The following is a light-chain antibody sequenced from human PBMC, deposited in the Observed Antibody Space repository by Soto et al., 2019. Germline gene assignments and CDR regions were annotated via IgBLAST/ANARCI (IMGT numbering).Light chain of an antibody. CDR1: SSNIGAGYD. CDR3: QSYDSSLSAHVV. J-gene: IGLJ2*01. V-gene: IGLV1-40*01. Sequence: QSVLTQPPSVSGAPGQRVTISCTGSSSNIGAGYDVHWYQQLPGTAPKLLIYGNNNRPSGVPGRFSGSKSGTSAFLAITGLQAEDEADYYCQSYDSSLSAHVVFGGGTQLTVL. CDR2: GNN.